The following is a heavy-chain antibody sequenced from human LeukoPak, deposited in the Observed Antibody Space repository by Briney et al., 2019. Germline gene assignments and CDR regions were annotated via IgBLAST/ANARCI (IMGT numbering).Heavy chain of an antibody. Sequence: GESLKISCKGSGYRFPSSWIGWVRQMPGKGLEWMGIIYPGDSDTRYSPSFQGQVTISADKSTTTAYLQWSSLKASDTAMYYCARPLAVDDYMDVWGQGTTVTVSS. CDR2: IYPGDSDT. D-gene: IGHD6-19*01. J-gene: IGHJ6*02. V-gene: IGHV5-51*01. CDR3: ARPLAVDDYMDV. CDR1: GYRFPSSW.